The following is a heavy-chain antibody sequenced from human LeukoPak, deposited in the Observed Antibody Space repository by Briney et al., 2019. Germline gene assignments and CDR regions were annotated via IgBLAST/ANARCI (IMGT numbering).Heavy chain of an antibody. V-gene: IGHV3-23*01. J-gene: IGHJ3*02. Sequence: PGGSLRLSCAASGFTFSSYAMSWVRQAPGKGLEWVSAISGSGGSTYYADSVKGRFTISRDNSRNTLYLQMNSLRAEDTAVYYCAKSVGATPDAFDIWGQGTMVTVSS. CDR2: ISGSGGST. CDR3: AKSVGATPDAFDI. CDR1: GFTFSSYA. D-gene: IGHD1-26*01.